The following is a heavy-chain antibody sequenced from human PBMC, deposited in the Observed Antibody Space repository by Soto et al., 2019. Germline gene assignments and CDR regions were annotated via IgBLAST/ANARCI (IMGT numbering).Heavy chain of an antibody. CDR3: AREKHDYDILTGYDY. V-gene: IGHV3-30-3*01. J-gene: IGHJ4*02. Sequence: GGSLRLSCAASGFTFSSYAMHWVRQAPGKGLEWVAVISYDGSNKYYADSVKGRFTISRDNSKNTLYLQMNSLRAEDTAVYYCAREKHDYDILTGYDYWGQGSLVTVSS. CDR1: GFTFSSYA. D-gene: IGHD3-9*01. CDR2: ISYDGSNK.